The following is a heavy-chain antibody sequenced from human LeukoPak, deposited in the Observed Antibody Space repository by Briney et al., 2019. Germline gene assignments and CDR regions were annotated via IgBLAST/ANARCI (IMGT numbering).Heavy chain of an antibody. CDR2: IYPGDSDT. J-gene: IGHJ4*02. V-gene: IGHV5-51*01. D-gene: IGHD2-2*01. CDR3: ARLNGTCSSTSCYPYYFDY. CDR1: GYSFTSYW. Sequence: GESLKISCKGSGYSFTSYWIGWVRQLPGKGLEWMGIIYPGDSDTRYSPSFQGQVTISADKSISTAYLQWSGLKASDTAMYYCARLNGTCSSTSCYPYYFDYWGQGTLVTVSS.